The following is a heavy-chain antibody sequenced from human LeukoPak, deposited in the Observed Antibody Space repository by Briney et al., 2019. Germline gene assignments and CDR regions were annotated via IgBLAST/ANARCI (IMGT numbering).Heavy chain of an antibody. CDR3: ARSRGFGEILPFDH. CDR1: GFTFGNFA. D-gene: IGHD3-10*01. J-gene: IGHJ4*02. Sequence: GGSLRLSCSASGFTFGNFAMTWVRQAPGKGLEWVSATSGSGASAYYADSVKGRFTISRDNSKSTIYLQMNSLRGDDTAVYYCARSRGFGEILPFDHWGQGTLVTVSS. CDR2: TSGSGASA. V-gene: IGHV3-23*01.